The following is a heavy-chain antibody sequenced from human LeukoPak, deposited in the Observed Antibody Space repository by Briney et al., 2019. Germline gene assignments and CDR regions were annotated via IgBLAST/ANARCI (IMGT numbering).Heavy chain of an antibody. J-gene: IGHJ4*02. Sequence: PGGSLRLSCAASGFIFSNYWMSWVRHIPGEGLEWLTNIKYDGSEEYYVDSVRGRFTISRDNAKNSLYLQMNSLRAEDTAVYYCARAADRSSDYWGQGTLVTVSS. CDR3: ARAADRSSDY. V-gene: IGHV3-7*04. CDR2: IKYDGSEE. D-gene: IGHD6-13*01. CDR1: GFIFSNYW.